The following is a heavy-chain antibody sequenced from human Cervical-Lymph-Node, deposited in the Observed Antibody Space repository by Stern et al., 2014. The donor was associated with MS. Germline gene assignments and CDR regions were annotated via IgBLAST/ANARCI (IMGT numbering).Heavy chain of an antibody. CDR1: GYNFIDHA. Sequence: QVQLVQSGAEVKKPGSSMTISFKTSGYNFIDHALHWVRQAPGQRLEWMGWINCVPGTTKYAQKFQDRVSLNRDKAASAAYMDLSSLSPDDTAVYYCARQPDYSDFLDFWGQGTLVTVSS. CDR3: ARQPDYSDFLDF. D-gene: IGHD4-11*01. CDR2: INCVPGTT. J-gene: IGHJ4*02. V-gene: IGHV1-3*01.